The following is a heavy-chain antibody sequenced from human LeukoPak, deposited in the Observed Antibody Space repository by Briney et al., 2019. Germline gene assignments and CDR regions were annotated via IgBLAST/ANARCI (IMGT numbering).Heavy chain of an antibody. CDR1: GYTFSGHH. J-gene: IGHJ4*02. V-gene: IGHV1-2*02. CDR3: ARPEEASYSSGYLNY. D-gene: IGHD3-22*01. Sequence: ASVKVSCKASGYTFSGHHMNWVRQAPGQGLEWMGWINPNSGGTSYAQKFQGRVTMTRDTSISTAYMELSRLRSDDTAVYYCARPEEASYSSGYLNYWGQGTLVTVSS. CDR2: INPNSGGT.